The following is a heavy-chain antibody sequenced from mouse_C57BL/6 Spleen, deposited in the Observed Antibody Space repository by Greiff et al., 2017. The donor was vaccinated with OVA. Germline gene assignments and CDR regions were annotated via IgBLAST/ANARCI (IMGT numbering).Heavy chain of an antibody. CDR2: IYPRSGNT. Sequence: VQLQQSGAELARPGASVKLSCKASGYTFTSYGISWVKQRTGQGLEWIGEIYPRSGNTYYNEKFKGKATLTADKSSSTAYMELRSLTSEDSAVYFCARNGGNSYYFDYWGQGTTLTVSS. D-gene: IGHD2-1*01. V-gene: IGHV1-81*01. CDR3: ARNGGNSYYFDY. CDR1: GYTFTSYG. J-gene: IGHJ2*01.